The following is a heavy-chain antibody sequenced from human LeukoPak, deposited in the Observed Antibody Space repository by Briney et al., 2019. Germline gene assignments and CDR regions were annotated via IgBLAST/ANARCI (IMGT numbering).Heavy chain of an antibody. CDR3: ARAGGVNTAMDANFDY. V-gene: IGHV4-59*01. Sequence: PSETLSLTCTVSGGSISSYYWSWIRQPPGKGLEWIGYIYYNGGTNYNPSLRSRVTISVDTSKNHFSLRLSSVTAADTAMYYCARAGGVNTAMDANFDYWGQGTLVTVSS. CDR2: IYYNGGT. J-gene: IGHJ4*02. D-gene: IGHD5-18*01. CDR1: GGSISSYY.